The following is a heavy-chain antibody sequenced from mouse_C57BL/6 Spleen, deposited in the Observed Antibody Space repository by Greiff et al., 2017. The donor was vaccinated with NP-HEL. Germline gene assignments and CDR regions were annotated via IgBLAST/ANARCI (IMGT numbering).Heavy chain of an antibody. V-gene: IGHV3-6*01. CDR3: AREELYYYGSSYFDY. J-gene: IGHJ2*01. CDR2: ISYDGSN. Sequence: DVKLQESGPGLVKPSQSLSLTCSVTGYSITSGYYWNWIRQFPGNKLEWMGYISYDGSNNYNPSLKNRISITRDTSKNQFFLKLNSVTTEDTATYYCAREELYYYGSSYFDYWGQGTTLTVSS. CDR1: GYSITSGYY. D-gene: IGHD1-1*01.